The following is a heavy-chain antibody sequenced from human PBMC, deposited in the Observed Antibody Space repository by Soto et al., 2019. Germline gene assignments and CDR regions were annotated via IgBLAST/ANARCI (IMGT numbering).Heavy chain of an antibody. CDR3: ARCPLRFLEWLPQPFDY. CDR2: IYYSGST. Sequence: QLQLQESGPGLVKPSETLSLTCTVSGGSISSSSYYWGWIRQPPGKGLEWIGSIYYSGSTYYNPSLKSRATISVDTSKNQFSLKLSSVTAADTAVYYCARCPLRFLEWLPQPFDYWGQGTLVTVSS. J-gene: IGHJ4*02. CDR1: GGSISSSSYY. D-gene: IGHD3-3*01. V-gene: IGHV4-39*01.